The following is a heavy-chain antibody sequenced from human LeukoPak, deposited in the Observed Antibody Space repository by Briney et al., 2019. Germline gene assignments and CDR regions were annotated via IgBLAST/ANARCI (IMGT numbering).Heavy chain of an antibody. CDR2: IYYSGST. Sequence: TSETLSLTCAVYGGSFSSYYWSWIRQPPGKGLEWIGYIYYSGSTNYNPSLKSRVTISLDTSKNQFSLKLSSVTAADTAVYYCAGHHPRNTVDFWGQGTLVTVSS. CDR1: GGSFSSYY. D-gene: IGHD2/OR15-2a*01. J-gene: IGHJ4*02. V-gene: IGHV4-59*08. CDR3: AGHHPRNTVDF.